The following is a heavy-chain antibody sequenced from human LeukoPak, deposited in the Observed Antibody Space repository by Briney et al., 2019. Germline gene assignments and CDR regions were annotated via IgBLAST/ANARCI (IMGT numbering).Heavy chain of an antibody. D-gene: IGHD2-15*01. Sequence: ASVKVSCKASGYTFTIYDINWVRQATGQGLEWMGWMNPNSGNTGYAQKFQGRVTMTRNTSISTAYMELSSLRSEDAAVSYCARAGGYCGRISCPYYFDYWGQGSLVAVSS. CDR3: ARAGGYCGRISCPYYFDY. V-gene: IGHV1-8*01. J-gene: IGHJ4*02. CDR2: MNPNSGNT. CDR1: GYTFTIYD.